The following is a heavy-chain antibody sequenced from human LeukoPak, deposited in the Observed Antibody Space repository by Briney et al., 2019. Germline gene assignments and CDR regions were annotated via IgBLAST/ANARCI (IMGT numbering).Heavy chain of an antibody. CDR1: GYTFTIYG. CDR2: IGTHNGNT. CDR3: ARDGSGGGGYFDY. V-gene: IGHV1-18*01. J-gene: IGHJ4*02. Sequence: ASVKVSCKTSGYTFTIYGVSWVRQAPGQGLEWMGWIGTHNGNTNYAQKSQGRVIMTTDTSTSTAYMELMSLRSDDTAVFYCARDGSGGGGYFDYWGQGTLVIVSS. D-gene: IGHD6-19*01.